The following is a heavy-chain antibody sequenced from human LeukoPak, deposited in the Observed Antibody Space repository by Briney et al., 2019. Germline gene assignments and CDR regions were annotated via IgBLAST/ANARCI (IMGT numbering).Heavy chain of an antibody. Sequence: GGSLRLSCAASGFTFSTYAMHWVRQAPGKGLEWVAVISYDGSNKYFADSVKGRFTISRDNSKNTLYLQMSSLRPEDTAVYYCAKDQPLGLSRPYVFDIWGQGTMVTVSS. D-gene: IGHD1-14*01. J-gene: IGHJ3*02. CDR1: GFTFSTYA. CDR3: AKDQPLGLSRPYVFDI. V-gene: IGHV3-30*18. CDR2: ISYDGSNK.